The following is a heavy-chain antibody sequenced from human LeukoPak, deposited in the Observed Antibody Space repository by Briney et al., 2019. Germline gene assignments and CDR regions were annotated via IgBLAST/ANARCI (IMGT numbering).Heavy chain of an antibody. CDR2: MNPNSGNT. CDR3: ARPYDFWSGYRPGAFDI. CDR1: GGTFTSYD. D-gene: IGHD3-3*01. V-gene: IGHV1-8*02. J-gene: IGHJ3*02. Sequence: ASVKVSCKTSGGTFTSYDINWVRQATGQGLEWMGWMNPNSGNTGYAQKFQGRVTMTRDTSISTAYMELSRLRSDDTAVYYCARPYDFWSGYRPGAFDIWGQGTMVTVSS.